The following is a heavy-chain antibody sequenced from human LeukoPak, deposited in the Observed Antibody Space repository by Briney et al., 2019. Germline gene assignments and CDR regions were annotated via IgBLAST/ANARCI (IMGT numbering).Heavy chain of an antibody. CDR3: ARQTYYDNRLLFAY. CDR2: KYTTGAT. D-gene: IGHD3-22*01. CDR1: GGSISSGLYY. J-gene: IGHJ4*02. Sequence: PSQTLSLTCTVSGGSISSGLYYWSWIRQPAGKGLEWIGRKYTTGATNYNPSLRSRVTILIHTSRNQFSLKLDSVTAADTAVYYCARQTYYDNRLLFAYWGQGILVTVSS. V-gene: IGHV4-61*02.